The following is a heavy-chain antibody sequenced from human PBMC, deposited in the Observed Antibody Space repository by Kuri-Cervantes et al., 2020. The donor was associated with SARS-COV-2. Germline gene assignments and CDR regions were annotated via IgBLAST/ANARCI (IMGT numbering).Heavy chain of an antibody. CDR3: ARDRYSSSSHYFYDMDV. D-gene: IGHD6-13*01. J-gene: IGHJ6*03. Sequence: ASVKVSCKASGYTFTSYAMHWVRQAPGDRLEWMGWINADNGNSKYSERFQGRVTITRDTSASTVYMELSSLRFEDTAVYYCARDRYSSSSHYFYDMDVWGKGTTVTVSS. V-gene: IGHV1-3*01. CDR1: GYTFTSYA. CDR2: INADNGNS.